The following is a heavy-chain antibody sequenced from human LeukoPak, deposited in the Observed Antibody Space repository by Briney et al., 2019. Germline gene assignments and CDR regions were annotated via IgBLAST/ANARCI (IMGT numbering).Heavy chain of an antibody. CDR1: GGTFSSYA. Sequence: SVKVSCKAPGGTFSSYAISWVRQAPGQGLEWMGGIIPIFGTANYAQKFQGRVTITADESTSTAYMELSSLRSEDTAVYYCARDLGGFRPIFGVVTSPWAFDIWGQGTMVTVSS. V-gene: IGHV1-69*01. D-gene: IGHD3-3*01. CDR3: ARDLGGFRPIFGVVTSPWAFDI. J-gene: IGHJ3*02. CDR2: IIPIFGTA.